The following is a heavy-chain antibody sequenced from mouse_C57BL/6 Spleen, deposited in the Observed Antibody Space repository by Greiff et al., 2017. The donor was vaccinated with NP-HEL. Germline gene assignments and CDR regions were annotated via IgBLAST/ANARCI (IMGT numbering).Heavy chain of an antibody. CDR2: IDPSDSYT. J-gene: IGHJ2*01. CDR3: AIYGSSYLTDY. Sequence: QVQLQQPGAELVMPGASVKLSCKASGYTFTSYWMHWVKQRPGQGLEWIGEIDPSDSYTNYNQKFKGKSTLTVDKSSSTAYMQLSSLTSEDSAVYYCAIYGSSYLTDYWGQGTTLTVSS. CDR1: GYTFTSYW. V-gene: IGHV1-69*01. D-gene: IGHD1-1*01.